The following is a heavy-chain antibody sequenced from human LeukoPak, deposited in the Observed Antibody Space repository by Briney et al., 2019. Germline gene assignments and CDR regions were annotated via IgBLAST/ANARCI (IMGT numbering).Heavy chain of an antibody. CDR2: ISSSSSYI. Sequence: GGSLRLSCAASGFTFSSYSVNWVRQAPGKGLEWVSSISSSSSYIYYADSVKGRFTISRDNAKNSLYLQMNSLRAEDTAVYYCARDSGYSSSWYDYWGQGTLVTVSS. D-gene: IGHD6-13*01. CDR3: ARDSGYSSSWYDY. J-gene: IGHJ4*02. V-gene: IGHV3-21*01. CDR1: GFTFSSYS.